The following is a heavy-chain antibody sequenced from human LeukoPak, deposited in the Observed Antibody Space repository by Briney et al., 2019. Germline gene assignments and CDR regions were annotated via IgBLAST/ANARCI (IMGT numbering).Heavy chain of an antibody. Sequence: GESLKISCKGSGYRFTSYWISWVRQMPGKGLEWMGRIDPSDSYTNYSPSFQGHVTISADKSISTAYLQWSSLKASDTAMYYCARLQDYYGSGRAGFDPWGQGTLVTVSS. CDR1: GYRFTSYW. D-gene: IGHD3-10*01. CDR3: ARLQDYYGSGRAGFDP. J-gene: IGHJ5*02. CDR2: IDPSDSYT. V-gene: IGHV5-10-1*01.